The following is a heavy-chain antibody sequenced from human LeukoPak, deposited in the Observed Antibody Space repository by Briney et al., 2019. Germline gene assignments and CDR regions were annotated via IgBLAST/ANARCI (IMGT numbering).Heavy chain of an antibody. V-gene: IGHV3-7*01. J-gene: IGHJ4*02. CDR1: GFTFSSYW. D-gene: IGHD5-18*01. Sequence: GGSLRLSCTASGFTFSSYWMSWVRQAPGKGLEWVANIKQDGSVKYYVGSVKGRFTISRDNAENSLYLQMNSLRTEDTALYYCARDQGGGYSYGWQSFDYWGQGTLVTVSS. CDR3: ARDQGGGYSYGWQSFDY. CDR2: IKQDGSVK.